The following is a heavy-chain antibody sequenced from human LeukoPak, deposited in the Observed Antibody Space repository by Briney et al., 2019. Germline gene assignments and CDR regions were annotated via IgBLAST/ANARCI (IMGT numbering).Heavy chain of an antibody. CDR1: AFTFSNYA. V-gene: IGHV3-23*01. CDR3: AKATGYLL. CDR2: ISNSDSST. J-gene: IGHJ4*02. D-gene: IGHD1-14*01. Sequence: PGGSLRLSCAASAFTFSNYAMSWVRQAPGKGLDWVSTISNSDSSTYYADSAKGRFTISRDNSEHTLYLQMNSLRAEDTAVYYCAKATGYLLWGQGTLVIVSS.